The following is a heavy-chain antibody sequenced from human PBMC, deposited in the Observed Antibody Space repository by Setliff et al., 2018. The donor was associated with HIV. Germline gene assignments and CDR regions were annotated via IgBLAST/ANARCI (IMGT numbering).Heavy chain of an antibody. CDR2: IIPIFGTA. J-gene: IGHJ3*02. Sequence: SVKVSCKASGGTLSSYAISWVRQAPGQGLEWMGRIIPIFGTANYAQKFQGRVTITADKSTSTAYMELSSLRSEDTAVYYCARGLTDRGDAFDIWGQGTMVTVSS. D-gene: IGHD7-27*01. CDR3: ARGLTDRGDAFDI. CDR1: GGTLSSYA. V-gene: IGHV1-69*06.